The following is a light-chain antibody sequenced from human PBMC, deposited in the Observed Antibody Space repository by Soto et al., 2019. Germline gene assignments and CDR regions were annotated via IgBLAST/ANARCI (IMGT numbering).Light chain of an antibody. CDR2: AAF. CDR1: QTISNY. Sequence: DIQMTQSPSSLSASVGDRVTITCQASQTISNYLNWYQQKPGKAPNLLIYAAFNLQSGVPSRFSGSGSGTDFTLTISSLQPEDFATYYCQQSYSTRRTFGQGTKLEIK. CDR3: QQSYSTRRT. J-gene: IGKJ2*02. V-gene: IGKV1-39*01.